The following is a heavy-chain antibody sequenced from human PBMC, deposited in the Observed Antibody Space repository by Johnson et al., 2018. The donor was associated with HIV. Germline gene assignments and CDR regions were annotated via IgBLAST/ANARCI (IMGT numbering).Heavy chain of an antibody. V-gene: IGHV3-53*01. CDR1: GFNVISNY. Sequence: EMQLVESGGGLIQRGGSLRLSCAASGFNVISNYMSWVRQAPGKGLEWVSLIYTGGRTYYADSVKGRFTISRDNSKNSLYLQMNSLRAEDTAVYYCARSKDCSGGSCPDGFDIWGQGTMVTVSS. CDR2: IYTGGRT. CDR3: ARSKDCSGGSCPDGFDI. D-gene: IGHD2-15*01. J-gene: IGHJ3*02.